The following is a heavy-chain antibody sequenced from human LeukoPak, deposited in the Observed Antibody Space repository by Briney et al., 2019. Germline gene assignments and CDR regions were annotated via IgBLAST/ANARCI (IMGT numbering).Heavy chain of an antibody. CDR3: ARGYYLENRSDP. CDR1: GFIFSSYA. J-gene: IGHJ5*02. V-gene: IGHV3-30*04. CDR2: VSYDGRNQ. Sequence: GGSLRLSCAASGFIFSSYAMHWVRQAPGKGLEWVSVVSYDGRNQHYADSVKGRFTISRDNSKNTLYLQMDSLRAEDTAVYYCARGYYLENRSDPWGQGTLVTVSS. D-gene: IGHD1-1*01.